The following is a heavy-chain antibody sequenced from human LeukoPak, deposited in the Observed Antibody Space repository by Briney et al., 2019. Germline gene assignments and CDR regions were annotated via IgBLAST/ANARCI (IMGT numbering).Heavy chain of an antibody. CDR1: GGSISSSSYY. V-gene: IGHV4-39*01. J-gene: IGHJ4*02. CDR2: IYYSGST. Sequence: PSETLSLTCTVPGGSISSSSYYWGWIRQPPGKGLEWIGSIYYSGSTYYNPSLKSRVTISVDTSKNQFSLKLSSVTAADTAVCYCARHRHLYCTNGVCYPEYYFDYWGQGTLVTVSS. CDR3: ARHRHLYCTNGVCYPEYYFDY. D-gene: IGHD2-8*01.